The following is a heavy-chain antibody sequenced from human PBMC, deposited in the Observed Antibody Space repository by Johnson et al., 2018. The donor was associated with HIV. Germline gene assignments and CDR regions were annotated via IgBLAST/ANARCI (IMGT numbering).Heavy chain of an antibody. D-gene: IGHD2-2*01. CDR2: ISSSGSTM. CDR1: GITFSSYA. V-gene: IGHV3-48*04. J-gene: IGHJ3*02. CDR3: ARNGLIPAAKGVAFDI. Sequence: VQLVESGGGLEQPGGSLRLSCAASGITFSSYAMTWIRQAPGKGLEWVSYISSSGSTMYYADSVKGRFTISRDNAKNSLYLQMNSLRAEDTAVYYCARNGLIPAAKGVAFDIWGHGTTVTVSS.